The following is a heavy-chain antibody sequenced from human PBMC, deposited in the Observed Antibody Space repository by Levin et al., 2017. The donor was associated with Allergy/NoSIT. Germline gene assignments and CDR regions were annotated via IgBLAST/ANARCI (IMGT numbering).Heavy chain of an antibody. J-gene: IGHJ3*02. V-gene: IGHV4-30-4*01. Sequence: SQTLSLTCTVSGGSISSGDYYWSWIRQPPGKGLEWIGYIYYSGSTYYNPSLKSRVTISVDTSKNQFSLKLSSVTAADTAVYYCARGSEAPPQYYDILTGYYRPDAFDIWGQGTMVTVSS. CDR1: GGSISSGDYY. D-gene: IGHD3-9*01. CDR2: IYYSGST. CDR3: ARGSEAPPQYYDILTGYYRPDAFDI.